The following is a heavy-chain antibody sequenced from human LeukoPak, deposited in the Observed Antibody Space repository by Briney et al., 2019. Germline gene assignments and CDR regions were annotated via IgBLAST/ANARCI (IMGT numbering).Heavy chain of an antibody. Sequence: SQTLSLTCAISGDGVTSNRAAWSWIRQSPSEGLEWLGRIYYRSKWKNDYAASVTSRIAINADPSRNQFSLQLNSVTPEDTAVYYCAGGGWDLKWAWGPGTLVTVSS. CDR1: GDGVTSNRAA. J-gene: IGHJ5*02. V-gene: IGHV6-1*01. CDR2: IYYRSKWKN. CDR3: AGGGWDLKWA. D-gene: IGHD1-26*01.